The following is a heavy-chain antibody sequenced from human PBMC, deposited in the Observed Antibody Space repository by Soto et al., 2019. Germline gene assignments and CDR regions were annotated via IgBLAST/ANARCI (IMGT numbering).Heavy chain of an antibody. V-gene: IGHV3-23*01. CDR1: GFTFRSYD. CDR2: IDVGGGSA. J-gene: IGHJ3*01. D-gene: IGHD3-3*01. CDR3: AKEDDAWTNGHFNV. Sequence: EEQLLESGGGLIQPGGSLRLSCAASGFTFRSYDMSWVRQAPGKGLEWVSGIDVGGGSAYYVDSVKGRFTIYRDNSKNTLHLQLNSLRSEDTAIYYCAKEDDAWTNGHFNVWGQGTVVTVSS.